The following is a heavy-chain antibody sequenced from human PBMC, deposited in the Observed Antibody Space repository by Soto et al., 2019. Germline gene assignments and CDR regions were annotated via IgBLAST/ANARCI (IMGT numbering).Heavy chain of an antibody. CDR3: ARWEYYCSGSYYNVEGLRYYGMDV. CDR1: GGTFSSYA. CDR2: IIPIFGTA. D-gene: IGHD3-10*01. Sequence: SVKVSCKASGGTFSSYAISWVRQAPGQGLEWKGGIIPIFGTANYAQKLQGRITITADESTSTAYMEQSSLRSEDTAVYYCARWEYYCSGSYYNVEGLRYYGMDVWGQVTTVTVSS. J-gene: IGHJ6*02. V-gene: IGHV1-69*13.